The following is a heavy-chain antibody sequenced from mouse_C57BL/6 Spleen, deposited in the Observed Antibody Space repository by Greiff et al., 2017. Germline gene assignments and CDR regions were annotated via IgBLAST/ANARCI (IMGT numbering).Heavy chain of an antibody. D-gene: IGHD2-1*01. CDR3: ASAGGNYGFAY. CDR1: GYTFTSYW. CDR2: IYPSDSET. Sequence: QVQLQQPGAELVRPGSSVKLSCKASGYTFTSYWMDWVKQRPGQGLEWIGNIYPSDSETHYNQKFKDKATLTVDKSSSTAYMQLSSLTSEDSAVYYCASAGGNYGFAYWGQGTLVTVSA. V-gene: IGHV1-61*01. J-gene: IGHJ3*01.